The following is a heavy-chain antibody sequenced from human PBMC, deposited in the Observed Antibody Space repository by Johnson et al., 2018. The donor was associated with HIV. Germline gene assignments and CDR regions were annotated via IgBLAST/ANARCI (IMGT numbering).Heavy chain of an antibody. V-gene: IGHV3-66*01. CDR2: IYSGGNT. CDR1: GFTFSDYY. CDR3: ARACREGYTWYGFDV. D-gene: IGHD5-24*01. Sequence: EVQLVESGGGLVKPGGSLRLSCAASGFTFSDYYMSWIRQAPGKGLEWVSLIYSGGNTYYADSVRGRFTISRDNSKNTLYLQMNSRRAEETAVYYCARACREGYTWYGFDVWGQGTVVTASS. J-gene: IGHJ3*01.